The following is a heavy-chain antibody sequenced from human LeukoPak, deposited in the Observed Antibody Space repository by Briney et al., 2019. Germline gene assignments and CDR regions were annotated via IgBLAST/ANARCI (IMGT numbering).Heavy chain of an antibody. CDR1: GFIFSRYS. CDR3: ASWDTTMAPTYFDS. Sequence: GRSLRLSCAASGFIFSRYSMNWVRQAPGKGLQWVSYISSSSGTIYYADSVKGRFTISRDNAKNSLYLQMNSLRDEDTAVYYCASWDTTMAPTYFDSWGQGTLVTVSS. J-gene: IGHJ4*02. V-gene: IGHV3-48*02. D-gene: IGHD5-18*01. CDR2: ISSSSGTI.